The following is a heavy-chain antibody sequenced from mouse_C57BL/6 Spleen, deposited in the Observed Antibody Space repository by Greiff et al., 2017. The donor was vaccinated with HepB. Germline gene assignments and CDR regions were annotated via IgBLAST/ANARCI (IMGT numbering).Heavy chain of an antibody. CDR3: ARQRSNYAMDY. CDR2: ISSGGSYT. CDR1: GFTFSSYG. J-gene: IGHJ4*01. Sequence: DVKLQESGGDLVKPGGSLKLSCAASGFTFSSYGMSWVRQTPDKRLEWVATISSGGSYTYYPDSVKGRFTISRDNAKNTLYLKMSSLKSEDTAMYYCARQRSNYAMDYWGQGTSVTVSS. V-gene: IGHV5-6*02.